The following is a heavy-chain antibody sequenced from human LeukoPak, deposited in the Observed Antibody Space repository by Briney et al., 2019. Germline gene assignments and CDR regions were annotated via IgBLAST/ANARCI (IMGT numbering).Heavy chain of an antibody. Sequence: GGSLRLSSAVSGFTFRSDWMHWVRQAPGKGLVWVSRIRSDGSSTSYADSVKGRFTISRDNAKNTLYLQMNSLRAEDTAVYYCARSDYFDYWGQGTLVTVSS. J-gene: IGHJ4*02. V-gene: IGHV3-74*01. CDR3: ARSDYFDY. CDR2: IRSDGSST. CDR1: GFTFRSDW.